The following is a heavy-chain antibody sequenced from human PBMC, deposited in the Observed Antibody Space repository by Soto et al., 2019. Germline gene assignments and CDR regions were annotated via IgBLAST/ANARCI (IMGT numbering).Heavy chain of an antibody. CDR2: ISYDGSNK. Sequence: GGSLRLSCAASGFTFSSYGMHWVRQAPGKGLGWVAVISYDGSNKYYADSVKGRFTISRGNSKNTLYLQMNSLRAEDTAVYYCAKDRGCSSNSCYGMDVWGQGTTVTVSS. CDR3: AKDRGCSSNSCYGMDV. CDR1: GFTFSSYG. V-gene: IGHV3-30*18. D-gene: IGHD2-2*01. J-gene: IGHJ6*02.